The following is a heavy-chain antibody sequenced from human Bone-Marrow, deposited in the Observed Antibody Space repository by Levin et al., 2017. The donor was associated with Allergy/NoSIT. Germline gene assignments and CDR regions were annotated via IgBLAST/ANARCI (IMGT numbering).Heavy chain of an antibody. V-gene: IGHV4-34*01. CDR2: INDVESP. J-gene: IGHJ4*02. Sequence: PSETLSLTCAVYGGSFSGYYWTWIRQPPGKGLEWLGEINDVESPNYNPSLKSRVTISVDTSKNQFSLKLTSVTAADTAMYYCARVGDRSDHYLNYWGQGMLVTVSS. CDR3: ARVGDRSDHYLNY. CDR1: GGSFSGYY. D-gene: IGHD2-21*01.